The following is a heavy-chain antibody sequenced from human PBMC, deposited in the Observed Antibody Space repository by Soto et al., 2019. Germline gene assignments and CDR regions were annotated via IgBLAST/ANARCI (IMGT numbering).Heavy chain of an antibody. CDR3: ARGSVPSPGVFGY. Sequence: ETLSLTWPVDGGSFSGNYWTWIRQPPGEGLEWSAENKHSGSSNYNPTLSRRVTISIDTAKNQFSLRLNSVAAADTAVYYCARGSVPSPGVFGYWGEGTQVNVS. J-gene: IGHJ4*02. CDR2: NKHSGSS. D-gene: IGHD2-2*01. V-gene: IGHV4-34*01. CDR1: GGSFSGNY.